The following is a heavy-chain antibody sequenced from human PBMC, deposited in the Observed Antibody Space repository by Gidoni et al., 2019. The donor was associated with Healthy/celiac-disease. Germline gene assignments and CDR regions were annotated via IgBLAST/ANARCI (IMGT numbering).Heavy chain of an antibody. Sequence: QVQLVESGGGVVQPGRSLRLSCAASGFTFSSYGMPWVRQAPGKGLEWVAVISYDGSNKYYADSVKGRFTISRDNSKNTLYLQMNSLRAEDTAVYYCARGVWFGEFSPFDYWGQGTLVTVSS. CDR3: ARGVWFGEFSPFDY. CDR2: ISYDGSNK. CDR1: GFTFSSYG. D-gene: IGHD3-10*01. J-gene: IGHJ4*02. V-gene: IGHV3-30*03.